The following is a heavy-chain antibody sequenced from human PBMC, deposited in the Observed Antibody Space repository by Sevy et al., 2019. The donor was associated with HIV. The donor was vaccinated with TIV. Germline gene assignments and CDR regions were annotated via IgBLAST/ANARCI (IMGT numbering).Heavy chain of an antibody. J-gene: IGHJ5*02. CDR3: AKEGKTITAWFDA. D-gene: IGHD3-10*01. CDR1: GYTFTSYG. Sequence: ASVKVSCKASGYTFTSYGISWVRQAPGQGLEWMGWISGYDGKTYYPQKLQGRVTMTTDTPTSTAYMELRSLRSDDTAVYYCAKEGKTITAWFDAWGQGTLVTVSS. CDR2: ISGYDGKT. V-gene: IGHV1-18*01.